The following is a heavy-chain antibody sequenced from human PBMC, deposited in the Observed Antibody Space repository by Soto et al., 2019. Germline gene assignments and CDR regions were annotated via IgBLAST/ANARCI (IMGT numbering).Heavy chain of an antibody. CDR3: ACVLRFLEWLLLYFDY. V-gene: IGHV1-24*01. CDR2: FDPEDGET. D-gene: IGHD3-3*01. J-gene: IGHJ4*02. CDR1: GYTLTELS. Sequence: ASVKVSCKVSGYTLTELSMHWVLQAPGRGLEWVGGFDPEDGETIYAQKFQGRVTMTEDTSTDTAYMELSSLRSEDTAVYYCACVLRFLEWLLLYFDYWGQGTLVTVSS.